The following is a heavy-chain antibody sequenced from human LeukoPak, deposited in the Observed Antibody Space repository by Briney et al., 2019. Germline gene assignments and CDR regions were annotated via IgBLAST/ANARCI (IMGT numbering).Heavy chain of an antibody. CDR1: GFTFSSYA. D-gene: IGHD3-3*01. V-gene: IGHV3-23*01. CDR3: ARDFSESNGDYYYYYMDV. J-gene: IGHJ6*03. CDR2: ISGSGGST. Sequence: PGGSLRLSCAASGFTFSSYAMSWVRQAPGKGLEWVSAISGSGGSTYYADSVKGRFTISRDNSKNTLYLQMNSLRAEDTAVYYCARDFSESNGDYYYYYMDVWGKGTTVTVSS.